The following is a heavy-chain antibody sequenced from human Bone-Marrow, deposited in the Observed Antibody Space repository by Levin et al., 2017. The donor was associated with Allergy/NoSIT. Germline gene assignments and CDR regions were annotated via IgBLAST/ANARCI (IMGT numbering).Heavy chain of an antibody. CDR3: ARKTDTFMVTGDF. CDR2: IYSGGST. CDR1: GFIVSNNQ. Sequence: GGSLRLSCAASGFIVSNNQMTWVRQAPGKGPEWVSIIYSGGSTYYADSVKGRFTISRDSSKNTLYLQMNSLRAEDTAVYYCARKTDTFMVTGDFWGQGSLVTVTS. D-gene: IGHD5-18*01. J-gene: IGHJ4*02. V-gene: IGHV3-66*01.